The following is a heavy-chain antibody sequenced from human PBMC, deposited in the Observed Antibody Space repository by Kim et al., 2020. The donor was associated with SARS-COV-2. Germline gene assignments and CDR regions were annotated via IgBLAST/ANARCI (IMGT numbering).Heavy chain of an antibody. CDR1: GDSISSGGYY. V-gene: IGHV4-31*03. CDR2: IYYSGST. Sequence: SETLSLTCTVSGDSISSGGYYWSWIRQYPGKGLEWIGYIYYSGSTYYNPSLKSRVTISVDTSKNQFSLKLSSVTAADTAVYYCARDLRGSGRGTFDPWGQGTLVTVSS. D-gene: IGHD1-7*01. J-gene: IGHJ5*02. CDR3: ARDLRGSGRGTFDP.